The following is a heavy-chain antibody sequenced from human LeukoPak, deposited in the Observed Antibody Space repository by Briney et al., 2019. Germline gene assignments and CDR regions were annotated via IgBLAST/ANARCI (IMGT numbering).Heavy chain of an antibody. CDR3: ASTNSYYYDSSGYYY. Sequence: ASVKVSCKASGYTFTSYGISWVRQAPGQGLEWMGWISAYNGNTNYAQKLQGRVTMTRDTSTSTVYMELGSLRSEDTAVYYCASTNSYYYDSSGYYYWGQGTLVTVSS. CDR1: GYTFTSYG. CDR2: ISAYNGNT. J-gene: IGHJ4*02. V-gene: IGHV1-18*01. D-gene: IGHD3-22*01.